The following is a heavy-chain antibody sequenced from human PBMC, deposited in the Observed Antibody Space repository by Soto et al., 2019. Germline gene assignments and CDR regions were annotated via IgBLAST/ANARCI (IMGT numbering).Heavy chain of an antibody. CDR2: IGTTGDT. D-gene: IGHD3-22*01. Sequence: GSLRLSCSASGFTFSSYDMHWVRQGTGKGLEWVSAIGTTGDTYYAGAVKGRSTISRENAKNSLYLQMNSRRAGDTAIYFCARAIGPTLFDYWGQGTLVTVSS. V-gene: IGHV3-13*04. J-gene: IGHJ4*02. CDR3: ARAIGPTLFDY. CDR1: GFTFSSYD.